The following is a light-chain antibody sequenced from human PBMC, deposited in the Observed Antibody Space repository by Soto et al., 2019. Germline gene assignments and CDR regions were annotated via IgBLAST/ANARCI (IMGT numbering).Light chain of an antibody. CDR1: SSNIGSNY. Sequence: QSVLTQPPSVSAAPGQKVTISCSGSSSNIGSNYVSWHHHLPGTAPKLLIYDNGVRPSGIPDRFSGSKSGTSATLGITGLQTGDEAHYYCATWDSSLSAVIFGGGTKLTVL. CDR3: ATWDSSLSAVI. CDR2: DNG. J-gene: IGLJ2*01. V-gene: IGLV1-51*01.